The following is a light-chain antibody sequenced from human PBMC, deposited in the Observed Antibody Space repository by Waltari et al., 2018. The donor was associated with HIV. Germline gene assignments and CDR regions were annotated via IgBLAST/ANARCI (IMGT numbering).Light chain of an antibody. CDR2: RSN. V-gene: IGLV1-47*01. Sequence: QSVLTQPASASGTPGQRVTFSCSGSSSNIGNNYVYWYQQLPETAPKVLIYRSNQRPSGVPDRFSDSKAGTSASLAISGLRSEDEADYYCAAWDDSLSVPVFGGGTKVTVL. CDR3: AAWDDSLSVPV. CDR1: SSNIGNNY. J-gene: IGLJ3*02.